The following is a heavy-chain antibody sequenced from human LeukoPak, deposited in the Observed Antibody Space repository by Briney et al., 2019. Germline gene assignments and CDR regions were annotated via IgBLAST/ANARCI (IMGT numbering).Heavy chain of an antibody. CDR2: IRYDGSNK. Sequence: GGSLRLSCAASGFTFSSYSMNWVRQAPGKGLEWVAFIRYDGSNKYYADSVKGRFTISRDNSKNTLYLQMNSLRAEDTAVYYCARAISSGWYMEVPAYWGQGTLVTVSS. D-gene: IGHD6-19*01. V-gene: IGHV3-30*02. CDR3: ARAISSGWYMEVPAY. CDR1: GFTFSSYS. J-gene: IGHJ4*02.